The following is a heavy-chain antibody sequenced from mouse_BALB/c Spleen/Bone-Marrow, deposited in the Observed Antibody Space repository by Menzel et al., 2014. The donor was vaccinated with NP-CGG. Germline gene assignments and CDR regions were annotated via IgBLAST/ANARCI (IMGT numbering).Heavy chain of an antibody. CDR2: INPGSGGT. V-gene: IGHV1-54*01. D-gene: IGHD2-4*01. CDR3: ARDGDYDEGYAMDY. J-gene: IGHJ4*01. Sequence: QVQLQQSGAELVRPGTSVKVSCKAPGYAFXNYLIEWVKQRPGQGLEWIGVINPGSGGTNYNEKFKGKATLTADKSSSTAYMQLSSLTSDDSAVYFCARDGDYDEGYAMDYWGQGTSVTVSS. CDR1: GYAFXNYL.